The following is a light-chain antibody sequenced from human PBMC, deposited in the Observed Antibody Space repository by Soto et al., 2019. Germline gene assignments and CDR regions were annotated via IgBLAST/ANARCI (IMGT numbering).Light chain of an antibody. Sequence: DIQMTQSPCSLSASAGDRVTITCRASQSIGTNLSWYQQKPGKAPPLLIYAASSVQSGVPSSFGGSGSGTDFTLTISSLQPEDFATYFCQQSYSTPFTFGQGTTLEIK. J-gene: IGKJ2*01. CDR3: QQSYSTPFT. CDR1: QSIGTN. V-gene: IGKV1-39*01. CDR2: AAS.